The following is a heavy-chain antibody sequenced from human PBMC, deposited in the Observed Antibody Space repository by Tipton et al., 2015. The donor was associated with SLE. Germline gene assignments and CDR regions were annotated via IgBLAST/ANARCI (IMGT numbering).Heavy chain of an antibody. CDR3: ARGVRYSSGQSAFFS. V-gene: IGHV4-34*01. D-gene: IGHD6-25*01. J-gene: IGHJ3*02. Sequence: LRLSCAVYGGSFSGYYWSWIRQPPGKGLEWIGEINHSGSTNYNPSLKSRVTISINTSKNQFSLNLSSVTAADTAVYFCARGVRYSSGQSAFFSWGQVTMVRVYS. CDR2: INHSGST. CDR1: GGSFSGYY.